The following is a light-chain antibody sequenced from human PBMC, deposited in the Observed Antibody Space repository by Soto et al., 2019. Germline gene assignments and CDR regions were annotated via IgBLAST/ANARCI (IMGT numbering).Light chain of an antibody. V-gene: IGLV2-14*01. CDR3: SSYTTSSTLVV. CDR2: EVS. J-gene: IGLJ3*02. CDR1: SSDVGGYNY. Sequence: QSALTQPASVSGYPGQSITISCTGTSSDVGGYNYVSWYQQNPGKAPKLMIYEVSHRPSGVSDRFSGSKSGNTASLTISGLQAEYEADYYCSSYTTSSTLVVFGGGTKVTVL.